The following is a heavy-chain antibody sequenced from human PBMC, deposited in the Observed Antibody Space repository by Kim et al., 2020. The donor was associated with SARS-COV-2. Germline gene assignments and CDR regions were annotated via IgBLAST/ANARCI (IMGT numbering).Heavy chain of an antibody. D-gene: IGHD5-12*01. CDR3: ARVRRAPTYIVATIRRLAKTDDAFDI. V-gene: IGHV6-1*01. CDR2: TYYRSKWYN. Sequence: SQTLSLTCAISGDSVSSNSAAWNWIRQSPSRGLEWLGRTYYRSKWYNDYAVSVKSRITINPDTSKNQFSLQLNSVTPEDTAVYYCARVRRAPTYIVATIRRLAKTDDAFDIWGQGTMVTVFS. CDR1: GDSVSSNSAA. J-gene: IGHJ3*02.